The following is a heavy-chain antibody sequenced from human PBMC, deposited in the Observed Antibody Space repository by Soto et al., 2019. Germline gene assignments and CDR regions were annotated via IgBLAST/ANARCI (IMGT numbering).Heavy chain of an antibody. D-gene: IGHD1-26*01. CDR2: ISGSGGST. Sequence: EVQLLEAGGGLVQPGGSLRLSCAASGFTFSSYAMRWVRQAPGKGLEWVSAISGSGGSTYYADSVKGRFTISRDNSKNTLFLQMNSLRAEDTAVYYCARRGSGSYYDYWGQGTLVTVSS. J-gene: IGHJ4*02. CDR3: ARRGSGSYYDY. CDR1: GFTFSSYA. V-gene: IGHV3-23*01.